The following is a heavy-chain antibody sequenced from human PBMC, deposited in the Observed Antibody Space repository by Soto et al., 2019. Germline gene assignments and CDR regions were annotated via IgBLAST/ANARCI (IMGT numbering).Heavy chain of an antibody. D-gene: IGHD5-18*01. CDR1: GFTFSNAW. CDR3: TTQVPTAMVTSPTPARHLDY. V-gene: IGHV3-15*07. CDR2: IKSKTDGGTT. J-gene: IGHJ4*02. Sequence: GGSLRLSCAASGFTFSNAWMNWVRQAPGKGLEWVGRIKSKTDGGTTDYAAPVKGRFTISRDDSKNTLYLQMSSLKTEDTAVYYCTTQVPTAMVTSPTPARHLDYWGQGTLVTVSS.